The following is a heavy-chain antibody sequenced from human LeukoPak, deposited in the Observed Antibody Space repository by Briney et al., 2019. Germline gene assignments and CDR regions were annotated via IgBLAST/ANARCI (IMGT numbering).Heavy chain of an antibody. Sequence: RASAKVSCKASGYTFTDYYIHWVRQAPGRGLEWMGWINPNTDGAIYAQKFQGRVTMTRDTSISTAYMELSRLRSDDTAVYYCARVASTTRRHDAFDIWGQGTMVTVSP. CDR2: INPNTDGA. D-gene: IGHD1-1*01. CDR1: GYTFTDYY. CDR3: ARVASTTRRHDAFDI. V-gene: IGHV1-2*02. J-gene: IGHJ3*02.